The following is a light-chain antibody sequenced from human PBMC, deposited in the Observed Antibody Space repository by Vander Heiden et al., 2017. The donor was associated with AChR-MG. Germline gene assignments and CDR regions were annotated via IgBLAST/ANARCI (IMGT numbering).Light chain of an antibody. CDR2: DAS. CDR1: QDISNY. CDR3: QQYDNLPRT. V-gene: IGKV1-33*01. J-gene: IGKJ4*01. Sequence: DIQMPQSPSSLSASVGDRVTITCQASQDISNYLNWYQQKAGKAPKLLIYDASNLETGVPSRLSGSGSGTDFTFTISSLQPEDIATYYCQQYDNLPRTFGGGTKVEIK.